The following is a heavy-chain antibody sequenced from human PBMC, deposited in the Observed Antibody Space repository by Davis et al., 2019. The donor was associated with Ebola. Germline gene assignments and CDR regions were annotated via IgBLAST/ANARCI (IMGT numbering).Heavy chain of an antibody. J-gene: IGHJ3*02. CDR1: GFTVSSNY. CDR3: ARGVMMPVAGTGYAFDI. CDR2: IDSAGST. Sequence: GESLKISCAASGFTVSSNYMSWARQAPGEGLEWVSVIDSAGSTYYGDFLKGRSTISRDNSRNTLYLQINSLRVEDTAVYYCARGVMMPVAGTGYAFDIWGQGTMVTVSS. D-gene: IGHD6-19*01. V-gene: IGHV3-66*01.